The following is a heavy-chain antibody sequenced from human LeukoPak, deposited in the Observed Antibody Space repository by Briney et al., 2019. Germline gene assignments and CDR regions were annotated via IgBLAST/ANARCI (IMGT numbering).Heavy chain of an antibody. V-gene: IGHV1-2*02. Sequence: GQXLXXXGWINPNSGGTNYAQKFQGRVTMTRDTSISTAYMELSRLRSDDTAVYYCARDLRDYGDYERYFDLWGRGTLVTVSS. CDR3: ARDLRDYGDYERYFDL. CDR2: INPNSGGT. J-gene: IGHJ2*01. D-gene: IGHD4-17*01.